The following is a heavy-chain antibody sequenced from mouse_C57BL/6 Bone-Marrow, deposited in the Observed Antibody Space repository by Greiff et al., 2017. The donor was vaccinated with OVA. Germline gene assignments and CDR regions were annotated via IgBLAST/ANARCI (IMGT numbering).Heavy chain of an antibody. CDR3: TRRGGSSYYFAY. V-gene: IGHV1-5*01. Sequence: VQLQQSGTVLARPGASVKMSCKTSGYTFTSYWMHWVKQRPGQGREWIGAIYPGNSDTSYNQKFKGKAKLTAVTSASTAYMELSSLTNEDSAVYYCTRRGGSSYYFAYWGQGTTLTVSS. CDR1: GYTFTSYW. CDR2: IYPGNSDT. J-gene: IGHJ2*01. D-gene: IGHD1-1*01.